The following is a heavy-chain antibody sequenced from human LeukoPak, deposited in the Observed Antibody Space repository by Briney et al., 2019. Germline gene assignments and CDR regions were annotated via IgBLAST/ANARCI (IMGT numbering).Heavy chain of an antibody. J-gene: IGHJ3*02. CDR1: GGSISSSY. D-gene: IGHD5-18*01. CDR2: IYYSGST. Sequence: SETLSLTCTVSGGSISSSYWSWIRQPPGRGLEWIGCIYYSGSTNYNSSLKSRVTISVDTSKNEFSLKLSSVTAADTAVYYCARHLGFSYGETDALDIWGQGTVVTVSS. V-gene: IGHV4-59*08. CDR3: ARHLGFSYGETDALDI.